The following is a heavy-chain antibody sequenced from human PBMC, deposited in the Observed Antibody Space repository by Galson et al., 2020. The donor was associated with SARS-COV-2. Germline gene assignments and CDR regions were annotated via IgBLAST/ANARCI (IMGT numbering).Heavy chain of an antibody. J-gene: IGHJ4*02. D-gene: IGHD5-12*01. CDR2: IWSDGSRK. V-gene: IGHV3-33*06. Sequence: GGSPRLSCAASGFTFRNSGMHWVRQAPGKGLEWVAVIWSDGSRKYYADSVKGRFAVSRDNFNGVMYLQMNSLRVEDTAVYYCAKDAAGYNAYYFDYWGQGVLVTVAS. CDR1: GFTFRNSG. CDR3: AKDAAGYNAYYFDY.